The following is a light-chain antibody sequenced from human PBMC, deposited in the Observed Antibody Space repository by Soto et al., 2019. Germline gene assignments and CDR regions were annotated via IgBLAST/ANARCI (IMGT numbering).Light chain of an antibody. CDR2: GAS. Sequence: EIVLTQPPGPLSVSPGDRVTLSCRASQTVNNNYLAGYQQNPGQAPRLLIYGASTPATGTPARFSGSGSGTHFTLTVSRLEPEDFAVYYCQQYGGSAPWTFGPGTKVDMK. J-gene: IGKJ1*01. CDR1: QTVNNNY. CDR3: QQYGGSAPWT. V-gene: IGKV3-20*01.